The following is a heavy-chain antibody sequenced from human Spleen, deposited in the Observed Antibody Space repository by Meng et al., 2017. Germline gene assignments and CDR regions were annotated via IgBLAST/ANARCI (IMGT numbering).Heavy chain of an antibody. CDR1: GITFSIYA. CDR3: AKVLSGYSYARFDY. V-gene: IGHV3-23*01. J-gene: IGHJ4*01. D-gene: IGHD5-18*01. Sequence: GESLKISCAASGITFSIYAMSWVRQAPGKGLEWVSAISGSGGSTYYADSVKGRFTLSRDNSKNTLFLQMNSLRADDTAVYYCAKVLSGYSYARFDYWGHGTLVTVSS. CDR2: ISGSGGST.